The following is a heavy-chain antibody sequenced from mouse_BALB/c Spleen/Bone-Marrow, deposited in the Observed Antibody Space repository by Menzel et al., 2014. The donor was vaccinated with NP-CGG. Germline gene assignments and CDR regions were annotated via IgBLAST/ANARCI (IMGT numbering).Heavy chain of an antibody. Sequence: QVQLQQSGPELVKPGASVRISCKASGYTFTSYYIHWVKQRPGQGLEWIGWIYPGNVNTKYNEKFKGKATLTADKSPSTAYMQLSSLTSEDSAVYFCARGGWLRDAMDYWGQGTSVTVSS. D-gene: IGHD2-2*01. J-gene: IGHJ4*01. CDR3: ARGGWLRDAMDY. CDR2: IYPGNVNT. CDR1: GYTFTSYY. V-gene: IGHV1S56*01.